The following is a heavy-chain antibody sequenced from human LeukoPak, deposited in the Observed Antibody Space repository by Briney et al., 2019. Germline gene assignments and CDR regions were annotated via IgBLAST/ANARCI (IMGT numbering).Heavy chain of an antibody. CDR2: ISGSGGST. CDR1: GFTFSSYA. Sequence: GGSLRLSCAASGFTFSSYAMSWVRPAPGKGLEWVSGISGSGGSTYYADSVKGRFTISRDNSKNTLYLQMSSLRAEDTTVYYCARDMMPSSPHSSWYPSFDYWGQGTLVTVSS. V-gene: IGHV3-23*01. J-gene: IGHJ4*02. CDR3: ARDMMPSSPHSSWYPSFDY. D-gene: IGHD6-13*01.